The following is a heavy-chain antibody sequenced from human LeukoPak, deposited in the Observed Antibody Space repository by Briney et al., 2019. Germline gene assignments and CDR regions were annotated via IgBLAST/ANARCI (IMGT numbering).Heavy chain of an antibody. D-gene: IGHD2-2*02. CDR3: ARAGGGVVVPAAISRRPKENIVYYYYYMDV. CDR2: INPSGGST. V-gene: IGHV1-46*03. Sequence: ASVKVSCKASRYTFTSYYMHWVRQAPGQGLEWMGIINPSGGSTSYAQKFQGRVTMTRDTSTSTVYMELSILRSEDTAVYYCARAGGGVVVPAAISRRPKENIVYYYYYMDVWGKGTTVTVSS. CDR1: RYTFTSYY. J-gene: IGHJ6*03.